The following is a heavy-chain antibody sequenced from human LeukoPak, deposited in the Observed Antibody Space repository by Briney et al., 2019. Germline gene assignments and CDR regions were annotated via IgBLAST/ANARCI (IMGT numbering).Heavy chain of an antibody. V-gene: IGHV1-2*02. J-gene: IGHJ5*02. CDR2: INPNSGGT. Sequence: ASVKVSCKASGYTFTGYYMHWVRQAPGQGLEWMGWINPNSGGTNYAQKFQGRVTMTRDTSTSTAYMELRSLRSDATAVYYCARVVVSSGAYYLTNLIPAGSGWFDPWGQGTLVTVSS. CDR1: GYTFTGYY. D-gene: IGHD3-10*01. CDR3: ARVVVSSGAYYLTNLIPAGSGWFDP.